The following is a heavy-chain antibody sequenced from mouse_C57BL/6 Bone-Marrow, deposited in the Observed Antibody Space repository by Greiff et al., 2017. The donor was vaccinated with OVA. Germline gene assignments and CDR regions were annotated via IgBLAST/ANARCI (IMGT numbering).Heavy chain of an antibody. V-gene: IGHV1-39*01. CDR1: GYSFTDYN. Sequence: VQLQQSGPELVQPGASVKISCKASGYSFTDYNMNWVKQSNGKSLEWIGVINPNYGTNSYNQKFTGKATLTVDQSSSTDYMQLNSLTSEDSAVYYCARTHYYGSSYVGFAYWGQGTLVTVSA. CDR2: INPNYGTN. J-gene: IGHJ3*01. D-gene: IGHD1-1*01. CDR3: ARTHYYGSSYVGFAY.